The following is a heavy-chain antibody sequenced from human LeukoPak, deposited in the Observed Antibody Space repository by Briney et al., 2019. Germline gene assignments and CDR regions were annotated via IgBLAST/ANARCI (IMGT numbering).Heavy chain of an antibody. CDR1: GYTFTGYY. J-gene: IGHJ6*03. CDR2: INPNSGAT. Sequence: ASVKVSCKASGYTFTGYYMHWVRQAPGQGLEWMGWINPNSGATNYAQKFQGRVTMTRDTSISTAHMELSRLRSDDTAVYYCARGRGGFYYYYMDVWGKGTTVTVSS. CDR3: ARGRGGFYYYYMDV. V-gene: IGHV1-2*02.